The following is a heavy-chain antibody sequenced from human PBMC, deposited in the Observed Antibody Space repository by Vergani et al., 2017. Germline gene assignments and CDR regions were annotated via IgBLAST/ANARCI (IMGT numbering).Heavy chain of an antibody. Sequence: EVQLVQSGAEVKKPGESLKISCKGSGYSFTSYWIGWVRQMPGKGLEWMGIIYPGDSDTRYSPSFQGQVTISADKSISTAYLQWSSLKDSDTAMYYCARHPAWDGYNLNFDYWGQGTLVTVSS. D-gene: IGHD5-24*01. CDR3: ARHPAWDGYNLNFDY. J-gene: IGHJ4*02. CDR1: GYSFTSYW. V-gene: IGHV5-51*01. CDR2: IYPGDSDT.